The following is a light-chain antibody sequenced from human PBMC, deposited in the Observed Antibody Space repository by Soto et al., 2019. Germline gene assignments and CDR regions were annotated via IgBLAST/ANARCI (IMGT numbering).Light chain of an antibody. Sequence: DIQMTQSPSTLSASVGDRVTITCRASQSISSWLAWYQQKPGKASKLLIYKASSLESGVPSRFSGSGSGTEFTLTIISLQPDDFATYYCQQYNSYWTFGQGTKV. J-gene: IGKJ1*01. CDR2: KAS. CDR1: QSISSW. CDR3: QQYNSYWT. V-gene: IGKV1-5*03.